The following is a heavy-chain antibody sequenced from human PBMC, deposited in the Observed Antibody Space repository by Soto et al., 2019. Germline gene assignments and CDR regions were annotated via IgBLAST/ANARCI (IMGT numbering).Heavy chain of an antibody. CDR2: ISSSSSSI. CDR3: ARRVPAAITYCFDP. V-gene: IGHV3-21*01. D-gene: IGHD2-2*01. Sequence: PGGSLRLSCAASGFTFSTYTMNWVRQAPGKGLEWVSSISSSSSSIYYADSVKGRFSISRDNAKNSLYLQMNSLRAEDTAVYYCARRVPAAITYCFDPWGQGTLVTVSS. J-gene: IGHJ5*02. CDR1: GFTFSTYT.